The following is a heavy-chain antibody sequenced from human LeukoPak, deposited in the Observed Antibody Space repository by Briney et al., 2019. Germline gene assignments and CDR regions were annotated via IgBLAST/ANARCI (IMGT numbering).Heavy chain of an antibody. V-gene: IGHV1-8*01. D-gene: IGHD6-13*01. Sequence: GASVKVSCKASVYTFTSYDINWVRQATGQGLEWMGWMNPNSGNTGYAQKFQGRVTMTRNTSISTAYMELSSLRSEDTAVYYCARGAAAGLHYYYYGMDVWGQGTTVTVSS. J-gene: IGHJ6*02. CDR3: ARGAAAGLHYYYYGMDV. CDR1: VYTFTSYD. CDR2: MNPNSGNT.